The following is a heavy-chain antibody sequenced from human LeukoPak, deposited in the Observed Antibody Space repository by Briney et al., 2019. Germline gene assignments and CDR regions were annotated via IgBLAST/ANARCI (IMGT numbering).Heavy chain of an antibody. CDR1: GGTFSSYA. CDR3: ARAADGSAWYGNWFDP. V-gene: IGHV1-69*06. Sequence: ASVKVSCKASGGTFSSYAISWVRQAPGQGLEWMGGIIPIFGTANYAQKFQGRVTITADKSTSTAYMELSSLRSEDTAVFYCARAADGSAWYGNWFDPWGQGTLVTVSS. D-gene: IGHD6-19*01. J-gene: IGHJ5*02. CDR2: IIPIFGTA.